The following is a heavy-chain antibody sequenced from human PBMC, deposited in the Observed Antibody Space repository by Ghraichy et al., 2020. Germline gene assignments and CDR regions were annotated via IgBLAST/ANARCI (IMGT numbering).Heavy chain of an antibody. D-gene: IGHD6-19*01. J-gene: IGHJ6*02. CDR1: GDSVSSI. CDR3: ARDSPPTSSSGWYSPYYYYHGLDV. V-gene: IGHV6-1*01. CDR2: TYYKSKWYK. Sequence: SETLTLTTCAISGDSVSSIWNWIRQSPSRGLEWLGRTYYKSKWYKDYAVSVRSRITINLDTSKNQFSLQLNSVTPEDTAVYYCARDSPPTSSSGWYSPYYYYHGLDVWGQGTTVTVS.